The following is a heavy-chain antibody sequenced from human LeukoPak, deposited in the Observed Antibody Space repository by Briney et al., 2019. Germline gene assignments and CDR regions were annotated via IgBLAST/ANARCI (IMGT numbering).Heavy chain of an antibody. CDR1: GYSISSGYY. J-gene: IGHJ3*02. D-gene: IGHD3-10*01. CDR2: IYHSGST. CDR3: ARETTYGSGSFDNDAFDI. Sequence: SETLSLTCAVSGYSISSGYYWGWIRQPPGKGLEWIGSIYHSGSTCYNPSLKSRVTISVDTSKNQFSLKLSSVTAADTAVYYCARETTYGSGSFDNDAFDIWGQGTMVTVSS. V-gene: IGHV4-38-2*02.